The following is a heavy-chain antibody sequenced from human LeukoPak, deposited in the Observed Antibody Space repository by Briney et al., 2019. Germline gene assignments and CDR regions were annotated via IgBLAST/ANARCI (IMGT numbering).Heavy chain of an antibody. CDR3: AAITMIDWFDP. J-gene: IGHJ5*02. Sequence: TSETLSLTCAVYGGSFSGYYWSWIRQPPGKGLEWIGEINHSGSTNYNPSLKSRVTISVDTSKNQFSLKLSSVTAADTAVYYCAAITMIDWFDPWGQGTLVTVSS. V-gene: IGHV4-34*01. CDR2: INHSGST. D-gene: IGHD3-22*01. CDR1: GGSFSGYY.